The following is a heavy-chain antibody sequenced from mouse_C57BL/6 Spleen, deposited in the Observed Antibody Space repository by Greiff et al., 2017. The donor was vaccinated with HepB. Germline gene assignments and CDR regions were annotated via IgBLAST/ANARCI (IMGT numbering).Heavy chain of an antibody. CDR3: ARQGYSNYDFAY. D-gene: IGHD2-5*01. Sequence: EVMLVESGGDLVKPGGSLKLSCAASGFTFSSYGMSWVRQTPDKRLEWVATISSGGSYTYYPDSVKGRFTISRDNAKNTLYLQMSSLKSEDTAMYYCARQGYSNYDFAYWGQGTLVTVSA. CDR2: ISSGGSYT. V-gene: IGHV5-6*01. CDR1: GFTFSSYG. J-gene: IGHJ3*01.